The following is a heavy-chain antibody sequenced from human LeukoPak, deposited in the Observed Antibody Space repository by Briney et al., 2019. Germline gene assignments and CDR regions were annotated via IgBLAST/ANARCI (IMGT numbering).Heavy chain of an antibody. CDR1: GGSISSYY. J-gene: IGHJ4*02. Sequence: ETLSLTCTVSGGSISSYYWSWIRQPAGKGLEWVGRIKSKTDGGTTDYAAPVKGRFTISRDDSKNTLYLQMNSLKTEDTAVYYCTTVHDYWGQGTLVTVSS. CDR2: IKSKTDGGTT. CDR3: TTVHDY. V-gene: IGHV3-15*01.